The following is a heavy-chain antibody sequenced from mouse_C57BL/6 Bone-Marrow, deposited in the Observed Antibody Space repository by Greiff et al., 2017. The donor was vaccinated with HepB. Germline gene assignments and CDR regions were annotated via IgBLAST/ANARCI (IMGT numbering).Heavy chain of an antibody. CDR1: GFSLTSYG. V-gene: IGHV2-2*01. J-gene: IGHJ4*01. CDR3: ARNRDYYGSSPYAMDY. CDR2: IWSGGST. D-gene: IGHD1-1*01. Sequence: QVTLKVSGPGLVQPSQSLSITCTVSGFSLTSYGVHWVRQSPGKGLEWLGVIWSGGSTDYNAAFISRLSISKDNSKSQVFFKMNSLQADDTAIYYCARNRDYYGSSPYAMDYWGQGTSVTVSS.